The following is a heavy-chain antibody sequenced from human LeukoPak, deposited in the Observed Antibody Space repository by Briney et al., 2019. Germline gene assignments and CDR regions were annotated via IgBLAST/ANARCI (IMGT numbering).Heavy chain of an antibody. J-gene: IGHJ4*02. Sequence: GASVKVSCKSSGHTFNNHFIHWVRQAPGQGLEWMGMINPRDGTTRTLQKFQGRVTMTRDTSTSTLYMGLSSLRSEDTATYFCARGADQEFGFWGQGTLVTVSS. V-gene: IGHV1-46*02. CDR3: ARGADQEFGF. CDR1: GHTFNNHF. CDR2: INPRDGTT.